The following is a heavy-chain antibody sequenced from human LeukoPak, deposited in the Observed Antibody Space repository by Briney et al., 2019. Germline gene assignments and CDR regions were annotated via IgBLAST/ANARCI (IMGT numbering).Heavy chain of an antibody. CDR2: IKTDGSIT. CDR3: ARAVGYKGFIDY. Sequence: AGGSLRLSCAASGFTFSSYAMNWVRQAPGKGPVWVSRIKTDGSITNYADSVKGRFTISRDNAKNTLYLQMNSLRAEDTAVYYCARAVGYKGFIDYWGQGTLVTVSS. J-gene: IGHJ4*02. V-gene: IGHV3-74*01. CDR1: GFTFSSYA. D-gene: IGHD5-24*01.